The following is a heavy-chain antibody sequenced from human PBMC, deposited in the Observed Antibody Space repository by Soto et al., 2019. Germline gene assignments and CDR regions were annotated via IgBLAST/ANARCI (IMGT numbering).Heavy chain of an antibody. J-gene: IGHJ4*02. Sequence: EVQLVQSEAEVKKPGESLQISCKVSGYSFVNYWIGWVRQMPGKGLEWMGNVYPGDSDTDYSPSFQGQVTISADRSISTTYLQWSSLQASDTAIYYCARQSLSSSAFDFWGQGTLVTVSS. CDR2: VYPGDSDT. V-gene: IGHV5-51*01. CDR3: ARQSLSSSAFDF. D-gene: IGHD6-13*01. CDR1: GYSFVNYW.